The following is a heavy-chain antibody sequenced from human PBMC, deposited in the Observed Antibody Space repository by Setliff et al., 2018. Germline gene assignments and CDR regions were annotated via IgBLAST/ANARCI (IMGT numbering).Heavy chain of an antibody. D-gene: IGHD1-26*01. CDR1: GFTFSGYY. J-gene: IGHJ4*02. V-gene: IGHV3-30*02. CDR3: AKVLSLVGASDH. CDR2: IEFDGTKI. Sequence: SCAASGFTFSGYYMHWVRQAPGKGLEWVAFIEFDGTKIYYADSVKGRFTISRDNSKNTLSLQMHSLRVEDTAFYYCAKVLSLVGASDHWGQGTLVTVSS.